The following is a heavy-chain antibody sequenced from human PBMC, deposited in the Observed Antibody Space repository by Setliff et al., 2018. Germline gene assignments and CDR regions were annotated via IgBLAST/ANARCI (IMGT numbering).Heavy chain of an antibody. CDR3: ARGSGPRVVVAMPFDY. D-gene: IGHD2-2*01. CDR1: GGTFRSYG. CDR2: IIPMFGTP. Sequence: EASVKVSCKASGGTFRSYGISWVRQAPGQGLEWMGGIIPMFGTPAYTQKFQDRVTITTDESTSTAYMELNSLTSEDTAVYYCARGSGPRVVVAMPFDYWGQGTPVTVSS. J-gene: IGHJ4*02. V-gene: IGHV1-69*05.